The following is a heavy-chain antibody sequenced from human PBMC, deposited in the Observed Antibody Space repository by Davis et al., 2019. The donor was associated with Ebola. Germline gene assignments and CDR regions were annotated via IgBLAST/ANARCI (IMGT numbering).Heavy chain of an antibody. J-gene: IGHJ3*02. CDR1: GGSISPYY. CDR2: IYYSGNA. V-gene: IGHV4-59*08. CDR3: ARQKVTNAFDI. Sequence: SETLSLTCTVSGGSISPYYWSWIRQPPGKGLEWIGYIYYSGNAYYSPSLKSRVTISLDTSKNQFSLKLTSVTAADTAVYYCARQKVTNAFDIWGQGTMVTISS.